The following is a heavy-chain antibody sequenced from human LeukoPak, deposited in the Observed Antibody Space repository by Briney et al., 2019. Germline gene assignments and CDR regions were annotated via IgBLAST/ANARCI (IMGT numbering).Heavy chain of an antibody. V-gene: IGHV3-23*01. Sequence: SGGSLRLSCAASGFTFSSYAMNWVRQAPGQGLQWVSGISGSDGSTHYADSVKGRFTISRDNSKNTLYLQMNSLRAEETAVYYCAGCEYWGQGTLVTVSS. J-gene: IGHJ4*02. CDR1: GFTFSSYA. CDR3: AGCEY. CDR2: ISGSDGST.